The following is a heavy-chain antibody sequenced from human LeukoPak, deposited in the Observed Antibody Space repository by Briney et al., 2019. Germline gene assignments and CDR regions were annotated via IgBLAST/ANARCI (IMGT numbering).Heavy chain of an antibody. J-gene: IGHJ5*02. CDR3: ARDIRFLEWLPNNWFDP. CDR1: GYNFTSYG. Sequence: GASVKVSCKASGYNFTSYGISWVRQAPGQGLEWMGWISAYNGNTNYAQKLQGRVTMTTDTSTSTAYMELRSLRSDDTAVYYCARDIRFLEWLPNNWFDPWGQGTLVTVSS. CDR2: ISAYNGNT. V-gene: IGHV1-18*01. D-gene: IGHD3-3*01.